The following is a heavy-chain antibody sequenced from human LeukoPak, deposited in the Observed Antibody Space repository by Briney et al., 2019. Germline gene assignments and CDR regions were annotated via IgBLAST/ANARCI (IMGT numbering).Heavy chain of an antibody. D-gene: IGHD5-12*01. J-gene: IGHJ5*02. V-gene: IGHV4-39*07. Sequence: SETLSLTCTVSGGSISSSSYYWGWIRQPPGKGLEWIGSIYYSGSTYYNPSLKSRVTIPVDTSKNQFSLKLSSVTAADTAVYYCARVDVMIRATNWFDPWGQGTLVTVSS. CDR3: ARVDVMIRATNWFDP. CDR1: GGSISSSSYY. CDR2: IYYSGST.